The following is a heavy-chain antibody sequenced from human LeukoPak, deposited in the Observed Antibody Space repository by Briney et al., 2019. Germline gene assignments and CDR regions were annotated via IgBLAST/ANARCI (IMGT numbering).Heavy chain of an antibody. D-gene: IGHD1-14*01. CDR1: GFPFGDYG. Sequence: GGSLRLSCTGSGFPFGDYGVSWFRQAPGKGLEWVGFIRTKAFSGTTEYAASVKGRFTISRDDSKRIAYLQMNSLKTEDIAVYYCSRGRITTDYWGQGTLVTVSS. CDR3: SRGRITTDY. CDR2: IRTKAFSGTT. V-gene: IGHV3-49*03. J-gene: IGHJ4*02.